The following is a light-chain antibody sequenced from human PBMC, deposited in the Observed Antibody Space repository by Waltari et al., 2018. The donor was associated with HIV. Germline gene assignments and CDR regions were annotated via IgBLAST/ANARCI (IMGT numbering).Light chain of an antibody. CDR2: EVS. CDR3: SSYSTATNVA. Sequence: QSALTQPASVSGSPGQSLTMSCTGTTSDIGGYNFVSWHQQHPGKAPKVIMYEVSNRPSGVSTCFSASKSGNTASLTISGRQAEDEADYYGSSYSTATNVAFGGGPKLTVL. CDR1: TSDIGGYNF. J-gene: IGLJ2*01. V-gene: IGLV2-14*01.